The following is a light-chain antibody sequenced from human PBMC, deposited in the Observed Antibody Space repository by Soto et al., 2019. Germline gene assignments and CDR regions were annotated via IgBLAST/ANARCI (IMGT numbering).Light chain of an antibody. CDR3: MQATHSYT. J-gene: IGKJ2*01. CDR2: KVS. V-gene: IGKV2-30*01. Sequence: DVVMTQSPLSLPVTLGQPASISCRSSQSLLSSDGNTYLNWFQQRPGQSPRRLIYKVSNRDSGVPDRFSGSGSGTDFTLKISRVEAEDVGVYYCMQATHSYTFGQGTKLEIK. CDR1: QSLLSSDGNTY.